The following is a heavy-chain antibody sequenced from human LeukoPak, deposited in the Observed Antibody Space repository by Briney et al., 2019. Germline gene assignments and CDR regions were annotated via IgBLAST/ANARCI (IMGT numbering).Heavy chain of an antibody. J-gene: IGHJ4*02. CDR1: GFPFNAYN. CDR3: AKDGGRYRFDF. D-gene: IGHD3-16*02. Sequence: GGSLRLSCTAPGFPFNAYNIHWIRQSPGRGLEWVSFIRNDETEIHYADFAKGRFTISRDRSKNSVYLQMNSLRPDDTALYYCAKDGGRYRFDFWGQGTMVTVSS. V-gene: IGHV3-30*02. CDR2: IRNDETEI.